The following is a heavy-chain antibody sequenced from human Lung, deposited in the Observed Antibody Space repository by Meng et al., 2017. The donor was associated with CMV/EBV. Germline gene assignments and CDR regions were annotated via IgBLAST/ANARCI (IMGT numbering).Heavy chain of an antibody. CDR1: GYTFSGFY. CDR3: AKSSDNGWSS. V-gene: IGHV1-2*06. D-gene: IGHD6-19*01. CDR2: VNPVSDDT. Sequence: VQLVQSGAEVTRPGARVKISCQASGYTFSGFYMNWARQAPGHGLEWLGRVNPVSDDTHYAQKFVGRLTVTRGATINTAFMELTSLRPDDTAVYYCAKSSDNGWSSWGPGTLVTVSS. J-gene: IGHJ4*01.